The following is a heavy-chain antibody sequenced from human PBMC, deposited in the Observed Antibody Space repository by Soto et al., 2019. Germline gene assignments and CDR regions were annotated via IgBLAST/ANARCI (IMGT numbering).Heavy chain of an antibody. CDR3: ARGFGSESYVFDY. V-gene: IGHV3-33*01. CDR1: RFTFSRYG. Sequence: QVQLVESGGGVAQSGRSLRLPCAAIRFTFSRYGVQWVRQAPGKGLEWVAVIWYDGSYRSYADSVKGRFTISRDNSKNTLYLQMDSLRAEVTAVYYCARGFGSESYVFDYWGQGTLVTVSS. CDR2: IWYDGSYR. D-gene: IGHD3-10*01. J-gene: IGHJ4*02.